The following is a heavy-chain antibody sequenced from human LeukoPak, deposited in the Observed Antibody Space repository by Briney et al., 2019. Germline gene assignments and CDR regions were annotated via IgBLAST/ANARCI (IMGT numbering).Heavy chain of an antibody. CDR2: IYSGGST. CDR3: ARGPLPAAPTFFDY. D-gene: IGHD2-2*01. J-gene: IGHJ4*02. V-gene: IGHV3-66*01. Sequence: PGGFLRLSCAASGFTFNNYAMSWVRQAPGMGLEWVSVIYSGGSTYYADSVKGRFTISRDNSKNTLYLQMNSLRAEDTAVYYCARGPLPAAPTFFDYWGQGTLVTVSS. CDR1: GFTFNNYA.